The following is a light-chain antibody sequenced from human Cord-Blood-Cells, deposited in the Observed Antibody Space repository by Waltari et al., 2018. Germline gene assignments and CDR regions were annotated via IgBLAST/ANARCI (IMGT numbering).Light chain of an antibody. Sequence: QSALTQPASVSGSPGQSITISCTGTSSDVGSYNLVSWYQQHPGKAPKLMIYEGSKRPSVVSNRFSGSKSGNTASLTVSGLQAEDEADYCCCSYAGSSTWVFGGGTKLTVL. J-gene: IGLJ3*02. V-gene: IGLV2-23*01. CDR3: CSYAGSSTWV. CDR2: EGS. CDR1: SSDVGSYNL.